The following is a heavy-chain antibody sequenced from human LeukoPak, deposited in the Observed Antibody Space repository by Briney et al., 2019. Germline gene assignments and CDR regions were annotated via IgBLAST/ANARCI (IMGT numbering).Heavy chain of an antibody. CDR2: INHSGST. V-gene: IGHV4-34*01. D-gene: IGHD3-22*01. Sequence: SETLSLTCAVYGGSFSGYYWSWIRRPPGKGLEWIGEINHSGSTNYNPSLKSRVTISVDTSKNQFSLKLSSVTAADTAVYYCARASHYYDSSGYYHDGYFDYWGQGTLVTVSS. J-gene: IGHJ4*02. CDR3: ARASHYYDSSGYYHDGYFDY. CDR1: GGSFSGYY.